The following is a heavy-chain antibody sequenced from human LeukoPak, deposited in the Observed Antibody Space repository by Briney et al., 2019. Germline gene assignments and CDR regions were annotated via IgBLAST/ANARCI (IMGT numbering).Heavy chain of an antibody. J-gene: IGHJ4*02. D-gene: IGHD3-10*01. Sequence: PGGSLRLSCTASGFTFGDYAMSWFRQAPGKGLEWVGFIRSKAYGGTTEYAASVKGRFTISRDDSKSIAYLQMNSLKTEDTAIYYCARLYYGSGLSDFWGQGTLVTVSS. CDR3: ARLYYGSGLSDF. CDR2: IRSKAYGGTT. V-gene: IGHV3-49*03. CDR1: GFTFGDYA.